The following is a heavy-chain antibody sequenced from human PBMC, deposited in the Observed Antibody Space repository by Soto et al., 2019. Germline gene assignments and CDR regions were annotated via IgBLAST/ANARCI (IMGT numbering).Heavy chain of an antibody. CDR1: GYTFTSYR. J-gene: IGHJ4*02. V-gene: IGHV1-3*01. Sequence: ASGKVSCNASGYTFTSYRINWVRQAPGRGLEWMGWINPGNGNTKYSQQFQGRVIIDRDTSASTAYMELSSLRPEDTAVYYCARGGYFESSHYLAYWGLGTMVPV. CDR2: INPGNGNT. CDR3: ARGGYFESSHYLAY. D-gene: IGHD3-22*01.